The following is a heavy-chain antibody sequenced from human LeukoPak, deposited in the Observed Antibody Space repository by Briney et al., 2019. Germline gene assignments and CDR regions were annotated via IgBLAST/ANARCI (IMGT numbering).Heavy chain of an antibody. V-gene: IGHV3-7*01. Sequence: GGCLRLSCAASGFTFSSYWMSWVRQARGKGRGWGANLKQDGREKYYVDSVKGRFTISRDNAKISLYLQMNSLRAEDTAVYYCARVWYYYDTSGYYAFDYWGQGTLVTVSS. CDR1: GFTFSSYW. J-gene: IGHJ4*02. CDR2: LKQDGREK. D-gene: IGHD3-22*01. CDR3: ARVWYYYDTSGYYAFDY.